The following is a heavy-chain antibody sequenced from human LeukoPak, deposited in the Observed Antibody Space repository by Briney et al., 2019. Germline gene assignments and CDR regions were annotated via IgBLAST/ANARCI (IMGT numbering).Heavy chain of an antibody. CDR1: GFTFSSYW. Sequence: GGSLRLSCEASGFTFSSYWMSWVRQAPGKGLEWVANIRDDGGEIYYVDSVKGRFTISRDNAKSPLFLQMNSLRAEDAAVYYCARDKPRGSYYGSIFDSWGQGTLVTVSS. V-gene: IGHV3-7*01. CDR2: IRDDGGEI. J-gene: IGHJ4*02. D-gene: IGHD1-26*01. CDR3: ARDKPRGSYYGSIFDS.